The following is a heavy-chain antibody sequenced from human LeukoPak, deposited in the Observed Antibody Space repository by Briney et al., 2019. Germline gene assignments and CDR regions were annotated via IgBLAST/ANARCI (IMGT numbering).Heavy chain of an antibody. CDR3: ARTKEMATISYFDS. CDR1: GFTFSSCW. Sequence: QSGGSLRLSCVASGFTFSSCWMSWVRQAPGKGLEWVANIKQDGSEKNYVDSVKGRFTISRDNAKNSLYLQMNSLRAEDTAVYYCARTKEMATISYFDSWGQGTLATVSS. D-gene: IGHD5-24*01. V-gene: IGHV3-7*01. CDR2: IKQDGSEK. J-gene: IGHJ4*02.